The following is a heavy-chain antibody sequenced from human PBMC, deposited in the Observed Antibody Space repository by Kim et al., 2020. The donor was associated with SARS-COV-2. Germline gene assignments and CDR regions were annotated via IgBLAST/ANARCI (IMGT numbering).Heavy chain of an antibody. D-gene: IGHD6-13*01. CDR2: IYYSGST. J-gene: IGHJ6*02. CDR3: ARHVRYSSQYYYYGMDV. CDR1: GGSISSSSYY. Sequence: SETLSLTCTVSGGSISSSSYYWGWIRQPPGKGLEWIGSIYYSGSTYYNPSLKSRVTISVDTSKNQFSLKLSSVTAADTAVYYCARHVRYSSQYYYYGMDVWGQGTTVTVSS. V-gene: IGHV4-39*01.